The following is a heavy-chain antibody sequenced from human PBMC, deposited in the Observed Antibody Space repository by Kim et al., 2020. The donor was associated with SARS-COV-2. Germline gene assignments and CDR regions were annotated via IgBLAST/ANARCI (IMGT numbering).Heavy chain of an antibody. D-gene: IGHD2-21*02. J-gene: IGHJ4*02. Sequence: GGSLRLSCAASGFTFSSWTMSWVRQIPGRGLEWVSAISSSGGSSYHADSVKGRLIISRDNSKNTLYLQMNSLRADDTALYFCVKGKGQTDHWGQGTLVTVSS. CDR3: VKGKGQTDH. V-gene: IGHV3-23*01. CDR2: ISSSGGSS. CDR1: GFTFSSWT.